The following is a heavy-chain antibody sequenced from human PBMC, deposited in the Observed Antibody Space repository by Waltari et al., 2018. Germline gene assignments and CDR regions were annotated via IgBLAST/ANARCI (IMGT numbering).Heavy chain of an antibody. Sequence: QVQLQQWGAGLLKPSETLSLTCAVYGGSFSGYYWSWIRQPPGKGLEWIGEINHSGSTNYNPSLKSRVTISVDTSKNQFSLKLSSVTAADTAVYYCARRGGYCSGGSCFTYAFHIWGQGTLVTVSS. CDR3: ARRGGYCSGGSCFTYAFHI. D-gene: IGHD2-15*01. V-gene: IGHV4-34*01. CDR1: GGSFSGYY. CDR2: INHSGST. J-gene: IGHJ4*02.